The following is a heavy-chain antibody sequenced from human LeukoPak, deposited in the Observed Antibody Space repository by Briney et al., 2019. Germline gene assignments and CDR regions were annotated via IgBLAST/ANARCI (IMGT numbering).Heavy chain of an antibody. Sequence: TLSLTCTVSGGSISSGDYYWSWIRQPPGKGLEWIGYIYYSGSTYYNPSLKSRVTISVDTSKNQFSLKLSSVTAADTAVYYCARAPFRWAFDIWGQGTMVTVSS. CDR1: GGSISSGDYY. V-gene: IGHV4-30-4*01. J-gene: IGHJ3*02. D-gene: IGHD5-24*01. CDR2: IYYSGST. CDR3: ARAPFRWAFDI.